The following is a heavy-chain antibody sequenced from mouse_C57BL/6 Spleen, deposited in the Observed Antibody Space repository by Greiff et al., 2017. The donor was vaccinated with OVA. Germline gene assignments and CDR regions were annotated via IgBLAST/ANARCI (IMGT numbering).Heavy chain of an antibody. CDR1: GFSFTSYG. CDR2: LWGVGST. D-gene: IGHD4-1*01. CDR3: ASGTGRCFAY. J-gene: IGHJ3*01. Sequence: QVQLKESGPGLVAPSQSLSITCTVSGFSFTSYGVDWVRQSPGKGLEWLGVLWGVGSTNYNSALKSRLSISKDNSKSHVFLKMNSLQTDDTSSYNGASGTGRCFAYWGQGTLVTVSA. V-gene: IGHV2-6*01.